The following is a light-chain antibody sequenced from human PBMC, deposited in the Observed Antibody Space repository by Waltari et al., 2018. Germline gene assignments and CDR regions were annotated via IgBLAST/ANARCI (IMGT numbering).Light chain of an antibody. J-gene: IGKJ3*01. CDR1: QTLYRSNNKNY. CDR3: QQYYNTPPT. Sequence: DIVMTQSPDPLAVSLGERATINCKSSQTLYRSNNKNYLAWYQQKPGQPPQMLIYWASTRESGVPDRFSGSGSGTDFTLTVTSLQAEDVAVYYCQQYYNTPPTFCPGTKVDIK. V-gene: IGKV4-1*01. CDR2: WAS.